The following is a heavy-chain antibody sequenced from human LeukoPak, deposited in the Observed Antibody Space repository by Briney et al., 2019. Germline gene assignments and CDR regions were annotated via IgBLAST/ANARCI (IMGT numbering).Heavy chain of an antibody. CDR1: GFTFSTYA. CDR3: AKDRNSWPTNFDS. J-gene: IGHJ4*02. CDR2: ISSSGGTT. V-gene: IGHV3-23*01. Sequence: GGSLTLSCAASGFTFSTYAVNWVPQAPGKGLEWVSAISSSGGTTYYADSMKGRFSISRDNSKNTLYLQMNSLRAEDTAVYYCAKDRNSWPTNFDSWGQGTLVTVSA. D-gene: IGHD2/OR15-2a*01.